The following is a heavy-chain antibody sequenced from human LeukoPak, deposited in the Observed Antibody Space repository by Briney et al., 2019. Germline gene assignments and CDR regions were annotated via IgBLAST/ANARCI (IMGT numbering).Heavy chain of an antibody. Sequence: PSETLSLTCTVSGGSVSSETYYWGWIRQPPGKGLEWIANIYYSGITYHNPSLKSRVTISVDTSNNQFSLKLSSVTAADTAVYYCARLGRPDGFDIWGQGTIVTVSS. CDR2: IYYSGIT. J-gene: IGHJ3*02. V-gene: IGHV4-39*01. CDR3: ARLGRPDGFDI. CDR1: GGSVSSETYY.